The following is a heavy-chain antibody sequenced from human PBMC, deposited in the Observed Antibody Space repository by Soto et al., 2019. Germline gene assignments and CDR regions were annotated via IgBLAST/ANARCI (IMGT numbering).Heavy chain of an antibody. CDR1: GGSISSGDYY. CDR3: ARGGSGSPYYYYGMDV. CDR2: IYYSGST. Sequence: SETLSLTCTVSGGSISSGDYYWSWIRQPPGKGLEWIGYIYYSGSTYYNPSLKSRVTISVDTSKNQFSLKLSSVTAADTAVYYCARGGSGSPYYYYGMDVWGQGTTVTVS. J-gene: IGHJ6*02. D-gene: IGHD1-26*01. V-gene: IGHV4-30-4*01.